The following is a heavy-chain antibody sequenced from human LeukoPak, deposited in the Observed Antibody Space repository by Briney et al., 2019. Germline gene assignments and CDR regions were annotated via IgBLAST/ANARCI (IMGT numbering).Heavy chain of an antibody. Sequence: PSETLSLTCAVYGGSFSGYYWSWIRRPPGKGLEWIGEINHSGSTNCNPSLKSRVTISVDTSKNQFSLKLSSVTAADTAVYFCARGRWHPSVRVDYWGQGVLVTVSS. CDR2: INHSGST. J-gene: IGHJ4*02. CDR1: GGSFSGYY. D-gene: IGHD6-13*01. CDR3: ARGRWHPSVRVDY. V-gene: IGHV4-34*01.